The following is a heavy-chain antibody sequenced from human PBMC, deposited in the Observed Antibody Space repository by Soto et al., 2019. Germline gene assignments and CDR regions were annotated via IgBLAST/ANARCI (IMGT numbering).Heavy chain of an antibody. CDR3: ARWGTVTTFPTPLWYFDL. CDR2: ISGSGGST. D-gene: IGHD4-17*01. J-gene: IGHJ2*01. CDR1: GFTFSSYA. V-gene: IGHV3-23*01. Sequence: PGGSLRLSCAASGFTFSSYAMSWVRQAPGKGLEWVSAISGSGGSTYYADSVKGRFTISRDNSKNTLYLQMNSLRAEDTAVYYCARWGTVTTFPTPLWYFDLWGRGTLVTVSS.